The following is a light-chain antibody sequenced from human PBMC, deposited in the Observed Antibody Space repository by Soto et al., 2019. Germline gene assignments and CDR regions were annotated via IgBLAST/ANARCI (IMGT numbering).Light chain of an antibody. V-gene: IGKV3-20*01. CDR2: TTF. CDR1: QSVVNYQ. Sequence: EVVLTQSPGTLSLSPGERATLSCRTSQSVVNYQLAWYRQTPGQAPRLLIYTTFHGATGIPDSISGTAAEKDFPLTISVLQPEAFALYRWQQYGAFPPTFGRGTRVEIK. J-gene: IGKJ1*01. CDR3: QQYGAFPPT.